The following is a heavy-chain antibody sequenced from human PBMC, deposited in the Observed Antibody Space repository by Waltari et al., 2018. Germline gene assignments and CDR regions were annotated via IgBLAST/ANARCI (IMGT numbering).Heavy chain of an antibody. J-gene: IGHJ6*02. CDR2: INHSGST. CDR1: GGSFSGYY. Sequence: QVQLQQWGAGLLKPSETLSLTCAVYGGSFSGYYWSWIRQPPGTGLEWIGEINHSGSTNYNPSLKSRVTISVDTSKNQFSLKLSSVTAADTAVYYCARERGEQWLVYYYYYYGMDVWGQGTTVTVSS. V-gene: IGHV4-34*01. CDR3: ARERGEQWLVYYYYYYGMDV. D-gene: IGHD6-19*01.